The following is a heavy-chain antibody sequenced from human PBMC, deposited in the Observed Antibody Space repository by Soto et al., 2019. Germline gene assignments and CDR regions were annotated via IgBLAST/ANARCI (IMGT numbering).Heavy chain of an antibody. J-gene: IGHJ4*02. CDR1: GHSIADSY. V-gene: IGHV4-59*01. CDR2: ISFSGTT. CDR3: GGAYSSRWYFK. D-gene: IGHD6-13*01. Sequence: SETLSLTCTVSGHSIADSYCSWIRQSPGKRLEWIGYISFSGTTNYNPSLKSRVTMSVDTSKNEVSLNLSSVTAADTATYYCGGAYSSRWYFKGGRGTSVTVS.